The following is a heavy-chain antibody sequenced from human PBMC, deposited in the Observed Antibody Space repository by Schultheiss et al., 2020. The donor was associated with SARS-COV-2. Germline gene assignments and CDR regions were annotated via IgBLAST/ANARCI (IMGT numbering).Heavy chain of an antibody. CDR2: IYPGDSHT. CDR3: ARSERGYSYGSWFDP. J-gene: IGHJ5*02. D-gene: IGHD5-18*01. Sequence: GGSLRLSCKGSGYSFTSYWIGWVRQMPGKGLEWMGIIYPGDSHTRYSPSVEGQVTISADKSISTAYLQWSSLKASDTAMYYCARSERGYSYGSWFDPWGQGTLVTVSS. V-gene: IGHV5-51*01. CDR1: GYSFTSYW.